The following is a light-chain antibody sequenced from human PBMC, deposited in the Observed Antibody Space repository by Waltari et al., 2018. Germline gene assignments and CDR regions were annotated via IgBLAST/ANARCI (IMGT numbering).Light chain of an antibody. CDR2: QDS. CDR1: QLGDKY. Sequence: SYELTQPPSVSVSPGQTASITCSGDQLGDKYACWYQQKPGQSPVLVIYQDSKRPSGTPERFSGSNSGNTATLTISGTQAMDEADYYCQAWDSSTAGVVFGGGTKLTVL. V-gene: IGLV3-1*01. CDR3: QAWDSSTAGVV. J-gene: IGLJ2*01.